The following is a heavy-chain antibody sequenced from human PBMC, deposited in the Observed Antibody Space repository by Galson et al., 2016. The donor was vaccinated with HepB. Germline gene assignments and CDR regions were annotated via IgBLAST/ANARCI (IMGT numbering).Heavy chain of an antibody. D-gene: IGHD1-14*01. CDR2: ISSSSSYI. V-gene: IGHV3-21*01. CDR3: VRDTLRGTRFDN. CDR1: GFPFSQYN. Sequence: SLRLSCAASGFPFSQYNMNWVRQAPGKGLEWVSFISSSSSYIYYVDSVKGRFTISRDNAKNSLYLQMDSLRAEDTAVYYGVRDTLRGTRFDNWGQGTLVTVAS. J-gene: IGHJ4*02.